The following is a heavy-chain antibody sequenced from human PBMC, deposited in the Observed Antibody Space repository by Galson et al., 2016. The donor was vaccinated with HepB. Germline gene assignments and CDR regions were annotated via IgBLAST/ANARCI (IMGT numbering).Heavy chain of an antibody. CDR3: ARINWNYGIMVFDL. Sequence: SLRLSCAASGFIFSSYSMNWVRQAPGKGLEWVSYISSSGSTIYFADSVQGRFTISRDNAKDSLYLQMNSLRAEDTAVYYCARINWNYGIMVFDLWGRGTLVTVSS. J-gene: IGHJ2*01. CDR1: GFIFSSYS. V-gene: IGHV3-48*04. D-gene: IGHD1-7*01. CDR2: ISSSGSTI.